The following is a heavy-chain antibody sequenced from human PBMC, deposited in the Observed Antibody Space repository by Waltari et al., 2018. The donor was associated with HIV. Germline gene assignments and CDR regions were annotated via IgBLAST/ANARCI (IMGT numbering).Heavy chain of an antibody. V-gene: IGHV3-53*05. Sequence: VETGRTVIRPGGSLRLSCSPFTFSVANNYVTWLRLAPGRGLEWVSTIYMDDTAHYADSVKGRFVISRDKFRNTVNLLLNYLLFEDTAVYYCAKGLSLRTQPDYWGQGTLVTVSS. CDR3: AKGLSLRTQPDY. J-gene: IGHJ4*02. CDR1: TFSVANNY. CDR2: IYMDDTA. D-gene: IGHD5-12*01.